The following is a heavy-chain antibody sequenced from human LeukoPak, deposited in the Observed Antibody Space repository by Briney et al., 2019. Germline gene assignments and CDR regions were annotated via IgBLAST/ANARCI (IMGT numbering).Heavy chain of an antibody. V-gene: IGHV3-66*01. CDR1: GFTVSSNY. J-gene: IGHJ4*02. CDR2: IYSGGST. CDR3: ARGRPVGASTVEDY. D-gene: IGHD1-26*01. Sequence: GGSLRLSCAATGFTVSSNYMSWVRQAPGQGLEWVSVIYSGGSTYYADSVKGRFTISRDNSKNTLYLQMNNLRAEDTAVYYCARGRPVGASTVEDYWGQGTLVTVSS.